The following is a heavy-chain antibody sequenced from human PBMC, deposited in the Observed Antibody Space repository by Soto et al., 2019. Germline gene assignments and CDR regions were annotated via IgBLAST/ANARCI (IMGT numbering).Heavy chain of an antibody. CDR3: ARVVWGDSSGYYYSWFHP. CDR1: GYSISSGYY. Sequence: PSETLSLTCAVSGYSISSGYYWGWIRQPPGKGLEWIGSIYHSGSTYYNPSLKSRVTISVDTSKNQFSLKLSSVTAADTAVYYCARVVWGDSSGYYYSWFHPWGQGTLVTVSS. V-gene: IGHV4-38-2*01. CDR2: IYHSGST. J-gene: IGHJ5*02. D-gene: IGHD3-22*01.